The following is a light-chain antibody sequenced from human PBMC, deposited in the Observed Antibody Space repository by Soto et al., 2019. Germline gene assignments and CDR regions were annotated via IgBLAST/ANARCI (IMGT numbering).Light chain of an antibody. V-gene: IGLV2-11*01. J-gene: IGLJ3*02. Sequence: QSVLTQPLSVSGSPGQSVTISCTGTSSDVGDYNYVSWYQQHPGKAPKLLIYAVNMRPSGVPDRFSGSKSGNTASLTISGLQAEDEADYSCCSYAGSYTWVFGGGTKLTVL. CDR1: SSDVGDYNY. CDR2: AVN. CDR3: CSYAGSYTWV.